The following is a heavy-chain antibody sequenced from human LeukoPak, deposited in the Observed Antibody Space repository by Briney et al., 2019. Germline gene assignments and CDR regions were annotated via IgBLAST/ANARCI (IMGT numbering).Heavy chain of an antibody. V-gene: IGHV3-7*01. CDR2: INQDGSAK. CDR1: GFTLSRHW. D-gene: IGHD5-12*01. CDR3: ARWDIRGTAHQLDS. Sequence: GGSLRLSCAASGFTLSRHWMTWVRQAPGKGLEWVANINQDGSAKYYVDFVKGRFTISRDNARNSMYLQMNRLRAEDTAVYRCARWDIRGTAHQLDSWGQGTLVTVSS. J-gene: IGHJ4*02.